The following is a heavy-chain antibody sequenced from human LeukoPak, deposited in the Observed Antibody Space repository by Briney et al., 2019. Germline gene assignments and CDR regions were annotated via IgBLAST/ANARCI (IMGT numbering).Heavy chain of an antibody. V-gene: IGHV3-30*02. CDR3: ARGGGGNYQQHSPFDR. J-gene: IGHJ4*02. Sequence: PAGSPRLSCAASGFTINNYGMHWVRQAPGKGLEWVASIQNDRGKKYYVDSVKGRFTISRDNSKNTVYLQKDSLRGGDTAVYYCARGGGGNYQQHSPFDRWGQGTLVAVSS. CDR2: IQNDRGKK. CDR1: GFTINNYG. D-gene: IGHD1-26*01.